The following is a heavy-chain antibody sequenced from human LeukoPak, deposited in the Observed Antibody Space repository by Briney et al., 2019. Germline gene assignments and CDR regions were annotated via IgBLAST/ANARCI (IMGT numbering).Heavy chain of an antibody. J-gene: IGHJ4*02. CDR2: ISSSGRTT. V-gene: IGHV3-11*01. CDR1: GFTFSDYY. CDR3: AKRDSSDSYPYYFDY. D-gene: IGHD3-22*01. Sequence: GGSLRLSCAASGFTFSDYYMTWIRQAPGKGLEWVSYISSSGRTTYYAGSVKGRFTISRDNSKDTLYLQMNSLRAEDTAVYYCAKRDSSDSYPYYFDYWGQGTLVTVSS.